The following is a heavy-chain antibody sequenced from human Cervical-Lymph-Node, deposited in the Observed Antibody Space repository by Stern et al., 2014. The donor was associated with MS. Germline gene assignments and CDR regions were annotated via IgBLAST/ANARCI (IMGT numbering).Heavy chain of an antibody. CDR3: AKDLGGEGY. Sequence: QLVESGGGVVQPGRSLRLSCAASGFTFSRFGMHWVRQAPGKGLEWVAVLSSDGFNKYYADSVKGRFTISRDNSKNTLYLQMNGLRADDAAFYYCAKDLGGEGYWGQGTLVAVSS. J-gene: IGHJ4*02. CDR2: LSSDGFNK. CDR1: GFTFSRFG. V-gene: IGHV3-30*18. D-gene: IGHD3-10*01.